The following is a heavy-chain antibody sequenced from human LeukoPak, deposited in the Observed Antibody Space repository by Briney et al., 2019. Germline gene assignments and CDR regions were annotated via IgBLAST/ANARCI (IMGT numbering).Heavy chain of an antibody. V-gene: IGHV5-51*01. J-gene: IGHJ4*02. CDR1: GYSFTSYW. CDR3: ARLTNLYSGSHWY. D-gene: IGHD1-26*01. CDR2: IYPGDSDT. Sequence: GESLKISCKGSGYSFTSYWIAWVRQMPGKGLEWMAIIYPGDSDTRYSPSFQGQVTISADKFISTAYLQWSSLKASDTAMYYCARLTNLYSGSHWYWGQGTLVTVSS.